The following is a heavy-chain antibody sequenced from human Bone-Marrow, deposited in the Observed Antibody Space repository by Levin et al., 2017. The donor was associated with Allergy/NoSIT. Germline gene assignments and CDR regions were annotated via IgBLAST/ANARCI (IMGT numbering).Heavy chain of an antibody. J-gene: IGHJ5*02. V-gene: IGHV3-73*01. D-gene: IGHD3-22*01. CDR3: TRLFDYYDSSDYLTQFDP. Sequence: GGSLRLSCAASGFMFSGSALHWVRQASGKGLEWIGRIRSKGNTYATGYAASVKGRFTISRDDSRNMAYLQMNSLKTEDTAVYYCTRLFDYYDSSDYLTQFDPWGQGTLVTVSS. CDR1: GFMFSGSA. CDR2: IRSKGNTYAT.